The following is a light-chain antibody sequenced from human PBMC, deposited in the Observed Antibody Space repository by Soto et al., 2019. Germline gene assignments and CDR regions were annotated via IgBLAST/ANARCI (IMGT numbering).Light chain of an antibody. CDR1: QDISNN. V-gene: IGKV1-33*01. Sequence: DIQMTQSPSSLSASVGERVTITFRASQDISNNLNWYQQRPGKAPKLLIYDASNLERGVPSRLSGTRSGTHFTFAITSLQPEYVVKYYCQQSDSLPTTFGHGTRLEI. J-gene: IGKJ5*01. CDR3: QQSDSLPTT. CDR2: DAS.